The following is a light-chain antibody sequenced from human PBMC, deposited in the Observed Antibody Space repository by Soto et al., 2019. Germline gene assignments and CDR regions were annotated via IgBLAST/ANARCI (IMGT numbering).Light chain of an antibody. J-gene: IGLJ1*01. Sequence: QSVLTQPASVSGSPGQSITISCTGTSGDIGSYNRVSWYQQHPGKAPKLIIYEVTDRPSGVSDRFSGSKSGNTASLTISGLQVEDEADYYCSSYTSSSTLYVFGTGTKITV. CDR3: SSYTSSSTLYV. V-gene: IGLV2-14*01. CDR1: SGDIGSYNR. CDR2: EVT.